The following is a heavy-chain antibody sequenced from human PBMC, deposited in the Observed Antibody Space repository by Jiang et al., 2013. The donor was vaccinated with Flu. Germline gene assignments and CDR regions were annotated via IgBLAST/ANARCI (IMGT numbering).Heavy chain of an antibody. D-gene: IGHD1-26*01. CDR2: IDWDGDE. CDR1: GFSLSTSGMC. V-gene: IGHV2-70*11. J-gene: IGHJ5*02. Sequence: KPTQTLTLTCTVSGFSLSTSGMCVSWIRQPPGKALEWLARIDWDGDEYYSRSLRTRLTISKDTSKNQVVLRMTNMDPTDTATYYCARLRRGGYYEKWFDPWGQGTLVTVSS. CDR3: ARLRRGGYYEKWFDP.